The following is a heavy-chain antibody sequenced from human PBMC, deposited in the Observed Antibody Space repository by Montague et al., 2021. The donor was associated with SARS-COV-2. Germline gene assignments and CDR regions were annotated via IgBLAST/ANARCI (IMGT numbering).Heavy chain of an antibody. V-gene: IGHV3-30-3*01. CDR1: GFTFSSYA. Sequence: SLRLSCAASGFTFSSYAMHWVRQAPGKGLEWVAVISYDGSNKYYADSVKGRFTISRDNSKNTLYLQMNSLRAEDTAVYYCASQLELLEYDFDYWGQGTLVTVSS. CDR3: ASQLELLEYDFDY. CDR2: ISYDGSNK. J-gene: IGHJ4*02. D-gene: IGHD3-10*01.